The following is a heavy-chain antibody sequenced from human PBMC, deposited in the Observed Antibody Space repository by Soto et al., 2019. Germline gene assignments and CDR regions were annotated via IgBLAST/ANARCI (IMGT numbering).Heavy chain of an antibody. J-gene: IGHJ1*01. D-gene: IGHD2-15*01. CDR1: GYIFTAYS. CDR3: ARDENCSDGICYSEYFQR. CDR2: VNPSGGST. V-gene: IGHV1-46*01. Sequence: QVQLVQSGAEVKKPGASVKVSCKASGYIFTAYSMHWVRQAPGQGLEWMGVVNPSGGSTNYAQKFQGRSTMTRDTSTSTVYIDLSSLTSEDTAVYYCARDENCSDGICYSEYFQRWGQGTLVTVSS.